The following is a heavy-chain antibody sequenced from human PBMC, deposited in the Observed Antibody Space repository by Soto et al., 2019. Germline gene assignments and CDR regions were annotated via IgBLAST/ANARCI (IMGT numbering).Heavy chain of an antibody. CDR3: ARAHCSSTSCYAVADY. J-gene: IGHJ4*02. CDR1: GFTFSSYS. V-gene: IGHV3-21*01. CDR2: ISSSSSYI. D-gene: IGHD2-2*01. Sequence: GGSLRLSCAASGFTFSSYSMNWVRQAPGKGLEWVSSISSSSSYIYYADSVKGRFTISRDNAKNSLYLQMNSLRAEDTAVYYCARAHCSSTSCYAVADYWGQGTLVTVSS.